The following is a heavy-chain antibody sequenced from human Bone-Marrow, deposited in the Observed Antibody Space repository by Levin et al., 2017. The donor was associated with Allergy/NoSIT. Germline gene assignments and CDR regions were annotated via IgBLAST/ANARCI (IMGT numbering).Heavy chain of an antibody. CDR1: GGSISRSPYY. Sequence: SSETLSLTCTVSGGSISRSPYYWGWIRQPPGKGLEWIGTIYHGGDIYYNPSLKSRVTISIDTSKNQFSLTVTSMTAADSAVYYCAREYYLDVWGKGTTVTVSS. V-gene: IGHV4-39*07. CDR3: AREYYLDV. J-gene: IGHJ6*03. CDR2: IYHGGDI.